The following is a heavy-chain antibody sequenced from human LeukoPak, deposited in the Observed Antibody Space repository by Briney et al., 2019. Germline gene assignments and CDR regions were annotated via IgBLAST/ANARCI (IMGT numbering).Heavy chain of an antibody. J-gene: IGHJ5*02. D-gene: IGHD1-26*01. CDR3: ARRVQKLVGTNWFDP. CDR1: GYTFDDEY. V-gene: IGHV1-2*02. CDR2: INPKNGDT. Sequence: ASVKVSCKASGYTFDDEYIHWVRQAPGLGLEWMGWINPKNGDTNYAQKFQGRVTMTRDTSISTVYMELRRLKSDDSAVYYCARRVQKLVGTNWFDPWGQGTPVTVSS.